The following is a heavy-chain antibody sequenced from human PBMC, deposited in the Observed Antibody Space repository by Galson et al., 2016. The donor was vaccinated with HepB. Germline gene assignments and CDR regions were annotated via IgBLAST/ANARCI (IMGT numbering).Heavy chain of an antibody. CDR1: GFSLSTTEVG. V-gene: IGHV2-5*02. Sequence: PALVKPTQTLTLTCTFSGFSLSTTEVGVGWIRQPPGKALEWLALIYWDDNEWHSPSLKSRLTITKDTSRNQEVLTMTNMDPVDTATYYCAHTSGWVSDDWGQGTLVTVSS. CDR3: AHTSGWVSDD. CDR2: IYWDDNE. J-gene: IGHJ4*02. D-gene: IGHD6-19*01.